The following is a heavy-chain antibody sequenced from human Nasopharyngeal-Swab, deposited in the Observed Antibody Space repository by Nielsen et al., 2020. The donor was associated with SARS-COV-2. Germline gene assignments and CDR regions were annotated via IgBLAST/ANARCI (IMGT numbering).Heavy chain of an antibody. J-gene: IGHJ3*02. CDR2: IYYSGST. CDR1: GDSISSYY. CDR3: ARDPSTITMVRGVIPHGAFDI. V-gene: IGHV4-59*13. Sequence: SETLSLTCAVSGDSISSYYWSWIRQPPGKGLEWIGYIYYSGSTNYNPSLKSRVTISVDTSKNQFSLKLSSVTAADTAVYYCARDPSTITMVRGVIPHGAFDIWGQGTMVIVSS. D-gene: IGHD3-10*01.